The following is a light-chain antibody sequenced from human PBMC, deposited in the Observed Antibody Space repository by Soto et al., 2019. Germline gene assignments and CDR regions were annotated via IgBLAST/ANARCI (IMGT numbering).Light chain of an antibody. CDR2: NTN. V-gene: IGLV8-61*01. J-gene: IGLJ3*02. CDR1: SGSVSTSYY. Sequence: QTVVTQEPSFSVSPGGTVTLTCGLSSGSVSTSYYPSWYQQTPGQAPRALIYNTNTRSSGVPDRFSGSILGNKAALTITGAQADDESDYYGGLYMGGGIWVFGGGTKVTVL. CDR3: GLYMGGGIWV.